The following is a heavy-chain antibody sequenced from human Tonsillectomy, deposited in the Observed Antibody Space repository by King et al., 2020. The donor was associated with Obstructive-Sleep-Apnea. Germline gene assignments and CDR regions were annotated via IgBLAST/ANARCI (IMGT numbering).Heavy chain of an antibody. CDR1: GFIISGAA. D-gene: IGHD2-21*02. CDR2: IRSKDNNYAT. V-gene: IGHV3-73*02. CDR3: TRPGGDASYYYGMDV. Sequence: VQLVESGGGLVQPGGSLKLSCAASGFIISGAAMHGVRQASVKGLEWIVRIRSKDNNYATAFAASVKGRFTVSRDDSKNTAYLQMNSLKTEDTAVYYCTRPGGDASYYYGMDVWGQGATVTVSS. J-gene: IGHJ6*02.